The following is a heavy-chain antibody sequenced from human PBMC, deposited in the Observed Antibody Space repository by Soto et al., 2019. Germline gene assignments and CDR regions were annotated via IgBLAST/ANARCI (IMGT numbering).Heavy chain of an antibody. CDR1: GGSVTNSSYY. D-gene: IGHD4-17*01. CDR3: VSQRTTVPTQAYFDY. CDR2: VYYRGRS. V-gene: IGHV4-39*01. Sequence: SETLSLTCTVSGGSVTNSSYYLCCMRQGPGKGLEWIGSVYYRGRSYSKSSVKSRVTISVDTSKNRFSLSLNSVTASDTAVYFCVSQRTTVPTQAYFDYWGPGALVTVSS. J-gene: IGHJ4*02.